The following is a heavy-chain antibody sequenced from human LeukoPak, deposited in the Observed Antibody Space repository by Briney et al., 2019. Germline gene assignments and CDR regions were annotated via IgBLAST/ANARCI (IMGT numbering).Heavy chain of an antibody. Sequence: TGRSLRLSCAASGISFRSYGMHWVRQAPGKGLEWVTFIWYDASNKYYAESVKGRFTISRDNSRNTVFLQMNSLRAEDTALYYCAKGYYYDSSGCYFDLWGRGTLVTVSS. CDR1: GISFRSYG. CDR2: IWYDASNK. CDR3: AKGYYYDSSGCYFDL. J-gene: IGHJ2*01. D-gene: IGHD3-22*01. V-gene: IGHV3-30*02.